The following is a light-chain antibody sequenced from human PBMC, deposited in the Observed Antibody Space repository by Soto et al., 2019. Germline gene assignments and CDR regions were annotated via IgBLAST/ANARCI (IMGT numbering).Light chain of an antibody. J-gene: IGKJ2*01. CDR2: GAS. V-gene: IGKV3-20*01. CDR1: QSVTSNY. CDR3: QQYGRSPLLYT. Sequence: EIVLTQSPGTLSLSPGERATLSCRASQSVTSNYLAWYQQKPGQAPRLLIYGASTRAAGVPDRFSGSESGTYFTITITRLEPEDFAVYYCQQYGRSPLLYTFGQGTKVGVK.